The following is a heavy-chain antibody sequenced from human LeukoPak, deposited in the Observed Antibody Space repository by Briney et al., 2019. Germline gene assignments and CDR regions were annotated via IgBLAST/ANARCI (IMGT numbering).Heavy chain of an antibody. V-gene: IGHV3-23*01. CDR3: AKCRGSSWSDYFDY. J-gene: IGHJ4*02. CDR2: ISDSGGST. D-gene: IGHD6-13*01. Sequence: PGGSLRLSCAVSGFSSSRYAMSWVRKAPGKGLEWVSAISDSGGSTYYADSVKGRFTISRDNSRNTLYLQMNTLRAEDTAVYYCAKCRGSSWSDYFDYWGQGTLVTVSS. CDR1: GFSSSRYA.